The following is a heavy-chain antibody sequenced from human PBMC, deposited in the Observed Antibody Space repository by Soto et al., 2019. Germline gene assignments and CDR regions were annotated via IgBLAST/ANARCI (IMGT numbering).Heavy chain of an antibody. V-gene: IGHV3-13*05. Sequence: EVQLVESGGGLVQPGGSLRLSCEASGFTFRNYDKHWVRQGTAKGLEGVSGISAAGDPDYADSVEGQFTISRENAQNSFFLQMNSLIVGDTTVYYCARTDRDFYGLDVWGQGTTVIVSS. CDR2: ISAAGDP. CDR3: ARTDRDFYGLDV. CDR1: GFTFRNYD. J-gene: IGHJ6*02.